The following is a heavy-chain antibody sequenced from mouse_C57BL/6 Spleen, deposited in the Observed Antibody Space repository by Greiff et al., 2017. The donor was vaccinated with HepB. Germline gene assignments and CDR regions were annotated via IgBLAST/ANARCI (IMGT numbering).Heavy chain of an antibody. V-gene: IGHV1-55*01. CDR3: AREGLFDYDVWYFDV. J-gene: IGHJ1*03. D-gene: IGHD2-4*01. CDR1: GYTFTSYW. CDR2: IYPGSGST. Sequence: VKLQQPGAELVKPGASVKMSCKASGYTFTSYWITWVKQRPGQGLEWIGDIYPGSGSTNYNEKFKSKATLTVDTSSSTAYMQLSSLTSEDSAVYYCAREGLFDYDVWYFDVWGTGTTVTVSS.